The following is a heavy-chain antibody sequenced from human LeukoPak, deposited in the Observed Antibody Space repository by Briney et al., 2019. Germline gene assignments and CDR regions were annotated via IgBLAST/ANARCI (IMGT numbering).Heavy chain of an antibody. CDR2: IYPGDSNT. J-gene: IGHJ3*02. CDR3: ARRGSLTSDAVDI. CDR1: GYTFSNYW. V-gene: IGHV5-51*01. Sequence: GESLKITCKASGYTFSNYWVGWVRQMPGKGLEWMGIIYPGDSNTRYSPSFEGQVLISADKSISTVYLHWGSLKASDTAMYFCARRGSLTSDAVDIWGQGTLVSV.